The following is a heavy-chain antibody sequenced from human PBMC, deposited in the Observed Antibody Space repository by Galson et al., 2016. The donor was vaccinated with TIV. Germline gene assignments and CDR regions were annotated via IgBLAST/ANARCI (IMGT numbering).Heavy chain of an antibody. V-gene: IGHV3-23*01. D-gene: IGHD6-6*01. CDR3: ARTTGAGIAARVLFDF. CDR1: GFTFSSYG. Sequence: SLRLSCAVSGFTFSSYGMNWVRQAPGKGLEWVSSISASGISTYYEDSVKGRFTISRDNSKNTVYLQMNSLRAEDTAVYYCARTTGAGIAARVLFDFWGQGTLVTVSS. J-gene: IGHJ4*02. CDR2: ISASGIST.